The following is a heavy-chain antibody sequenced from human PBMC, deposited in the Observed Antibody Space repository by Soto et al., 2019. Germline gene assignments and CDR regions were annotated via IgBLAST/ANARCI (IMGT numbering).Heavy chain of an antibody. CDR1: GGSISSYY. Sequence: QVQLQESGPGLVKPSETLSLTCTVSGGSISSYYWSWIRQPPGKGLEWIGYIYYSGSTNYNPSLKLGVHPAAAAAEQELSLQPRSVTGAETAVHYCAGARGGNTDYCGPESLVTVSS. CDR3: AGARGGNTDY. V-gene: IGHV4-59*01. D-gene: IGHD2-15*01. J-gene: IGHJ4*02. CDR2: IYYSGST.